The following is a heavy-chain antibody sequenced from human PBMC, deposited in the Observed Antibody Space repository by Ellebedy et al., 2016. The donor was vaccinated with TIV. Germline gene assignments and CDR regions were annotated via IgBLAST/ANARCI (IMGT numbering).Heavy chain of an antibody. CDR3: ARDNTVGGTNWFDP. Sequence: AASVKVSCKTSGYTFTSYGVSWVRQAHGQGLEWMGWISGLNGKTKYARTVQGRVTLTTDTAARTVYMARTSLRSDDTAVYYFARDNTVGGTNWFDPWGQGTLVIVSS. CDR2: ISGLNGKT. J-gene: IGHJ5*02. CDR1: GYTFTSYG. D-gene: IGHD6-19*01. V-gene: IGHV1-18*01.